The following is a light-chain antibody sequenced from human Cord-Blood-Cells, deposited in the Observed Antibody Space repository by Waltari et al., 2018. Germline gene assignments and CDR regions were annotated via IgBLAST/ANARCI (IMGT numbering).Light chain of an antibody. CDR2: EGS. V-gene: IGLV2-23*01. CDR1: SSDVGSYNL. CDR3: CSYAGSSTWV. J-gene: IGLJ3*02. Sequence: QSALTQPASVSGSPGQSITISCTGTSSDVGSYNLVSWYQQHPGKAPKLMIYEGSKRPSGVSMRFSGSKSGNTASLTISGLQAEDEADYYCCSYAGSSTWVFGGETKLTVL.